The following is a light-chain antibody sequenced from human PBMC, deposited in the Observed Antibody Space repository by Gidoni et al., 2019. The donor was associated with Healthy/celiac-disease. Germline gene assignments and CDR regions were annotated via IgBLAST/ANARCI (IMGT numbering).Light chain of an antibody. CDR1: SLRSYY. CDR3: NSRDSSGKHRGV. V-gene: IGLV3-19*01. CDR2: GKN. Sequence: SSELTQDPAVSVALGQTVRITCQGDSLRSYYASWYQQKPGQAPVLVIYGKNNRPSGIPDRFSGSSSGNTASWTITGAQAEDEADYYCNSRDSSGKHRGVFGTGTKVTVL. J-gene: IGLJ1*01.